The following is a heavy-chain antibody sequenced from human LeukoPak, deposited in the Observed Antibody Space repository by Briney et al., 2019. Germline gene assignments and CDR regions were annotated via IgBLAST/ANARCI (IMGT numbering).Heavy chain of an antibody. CDR3: ATAVGATYLDWYFDL. CDR1: GGTFSSYA. J-gene: IGHJ2*01. V-gene: IGHV1-69*06. CDR2: IIPIFGTA. Sequence: SVKVSCKASGGTFSSYAISWVRQAPGQGLEWMGGIIPIFGTANYAQKLQGRVTMTEDTSTDTAYMELSSLRSEDTAVYYCATAVGATYLDWYFDLWGRGTLVTVSS. D-gene: IGHD1-26*01.